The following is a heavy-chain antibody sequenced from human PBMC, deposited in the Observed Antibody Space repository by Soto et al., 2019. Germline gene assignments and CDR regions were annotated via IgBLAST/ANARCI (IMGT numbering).Heavy chain of an antibody. V-gene: IGHV3-23*01. CDR3: AKGGTRGGRYDSSGYYFDY. D-gene: IGHD3-22*01. CDR1: GFTFSSYA. Sequence: GGSLRLSCAASGFTFSSYAMSWVRQAPGKGLEWVSAISGSGGSTYYADSVKGRFTISRDNSKNTLYLQMNSLRAEDTAVYYCAKGGTRGGRYDSSGYYFDYWGQGTLVTVSS. CDR2: ISGSGGST. J-gene: IGHJ4*02.